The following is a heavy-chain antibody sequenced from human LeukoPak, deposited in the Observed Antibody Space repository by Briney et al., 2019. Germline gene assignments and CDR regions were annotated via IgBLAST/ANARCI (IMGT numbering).Heavy chain of an antibody. CDR2: INHSGST. CDR1: GGSISSSSYY. V-gene: IGHV4-39*07. J-gene: IGHJ4*02. CDR3: ASHCGGDCYGYY. D-gene: IGHD2-21*02. Sequence: SETLSLTCTVSGGSISSSSYYWGWIRQPPGKGLEWIGEINHSGSTNYNPSLKSRVTISVDTSKNQFSLKLSSVTAADTAVYYCASHCGGDCYGYYWGQGTLVTVSS.